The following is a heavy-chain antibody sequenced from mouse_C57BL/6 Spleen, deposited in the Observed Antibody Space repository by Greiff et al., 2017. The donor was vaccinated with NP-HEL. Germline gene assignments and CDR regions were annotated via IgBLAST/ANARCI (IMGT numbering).Heavy chain of an antibody. CDR1: GFTFSDYY. Sequence: EVKLMESEGGLVQPGSSMKLSCTASGFTFSDYYMAWVRQVPEKGLEWVANINYDGSSTYYLDSLKSRFIISRDNAKNILDLQMSSLKSEDTATYYCARERGGYSFFDYWGQGTTLTVSS. CDR3: ARERGGYSFFDY. J-gene: IGHJ2*01. D-gene: IGHD2-3*01. CDR2: INYDGSST. V-gene: IGHV5-16*01.